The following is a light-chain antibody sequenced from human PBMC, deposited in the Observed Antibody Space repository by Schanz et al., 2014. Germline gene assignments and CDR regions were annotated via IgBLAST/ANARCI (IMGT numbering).Light chain of an antibody. Sequence: QSALTQPASVSGSPGQSITISCTGTCSDIGGYNFVSWYQQHPGKAPKLMIYDVSNRPSGVSNRFSGSKSDNTASLTISGLRADDEADYYCCSYAGANTFVFGTGTKLTVL. CDR2: DVS. CDR1: CSDIGGYNF. J-gene: IGLJ1*01. CDR3: CSYAGANTFV. V-gene: IGLV2-14*03.